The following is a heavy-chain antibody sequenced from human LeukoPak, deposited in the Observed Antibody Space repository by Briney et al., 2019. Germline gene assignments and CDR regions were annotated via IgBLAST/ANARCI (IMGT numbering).Heavy chain of an antibody. Sequence: SETLSLTCAVYGGSFSGYYWRWIRQPPGKGLEWVGEINHSGSTNYNPSLKSRVTISVDTSKNQFSLKLSSVSAADTAVYYCARWVRWYGCSSFFDPWGQGTLVTVSS. D-gene: IGHD5-24*01. CDR2: INHSGST. CDR3: ARWVRWYGCSSFFDP. J-gene: IGHJ5*02. CDR1: GGSFSGYY. V-gene: IGHV4-34*01.